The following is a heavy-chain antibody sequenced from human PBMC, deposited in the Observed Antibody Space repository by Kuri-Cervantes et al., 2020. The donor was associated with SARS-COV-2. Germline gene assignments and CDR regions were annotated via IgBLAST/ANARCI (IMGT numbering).Heavy chain of an antibody. D-gene: IGHD3-22*01. V-gene: IGHV4-61*02. J-gene: IGHJ4*02. CDR3: ARDLAYDSSGYAFDY. CDR1: GGSISSGSYY. CDR2: IYTSGST. Sequence: LRLSCTVSGGSISSGSYYWSCIRQPAGKGLEWIGRIYTSGSTNYNPSLKSRVTISVDTSKNQFSLKLSSVTAADTAVYYCARDLAYDSSGYAFDYWGQGTLVTVSS.